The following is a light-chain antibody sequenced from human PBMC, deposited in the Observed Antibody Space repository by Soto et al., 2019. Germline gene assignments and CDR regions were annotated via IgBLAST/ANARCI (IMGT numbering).Light chain of an antibody. V-gene: IGKV3-15*01. J-gene: IGKJ5*01. CDR2: AAS. CDR3: QYYNNWPPSIT. Sequence: EIVLTQSPGTLSLSPGERATLSCRASESVSSRYLAWYQRKPGQAPRLLIYAASTRATGIPPRFSGSGSGTEFTLTISSLQSEDFAFYYCQYYNNWPPSITFGQGTRLEIK. CDR1: ESVSSRY.